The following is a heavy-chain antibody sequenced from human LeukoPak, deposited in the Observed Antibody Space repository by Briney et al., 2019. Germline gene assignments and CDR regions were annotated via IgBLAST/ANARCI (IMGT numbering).Heavy chain of an antibody. J-gene: IGHJ4*02. V-gene: IGHV4-34*01. D-gene: IGHD1-1*01. CDR3: ARYSGTGYGLYYFDY. CDR1: GGSFSGYY. Sequence: PSETLSLTCAVYGGSFSGYYWGWIRQPPGKGLEWIGKINHSGSTNYNPSLKSRVTISVDTSKNQFSLKLSSVPAADTAVYYCARYSGTGYGLYYFDYWGQGTLVTVSS. CDR2: INHSGST.